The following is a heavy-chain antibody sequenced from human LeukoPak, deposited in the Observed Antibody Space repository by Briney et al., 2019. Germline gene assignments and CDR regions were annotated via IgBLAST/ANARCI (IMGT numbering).Heavy chain of an antibody. D-gene: IGHD1-26*01. J-gene: IGHJ4*02. CDR1: GGSISSGSNY. CDR3: ARDPSGSYSSEAWFDY. V-gene: IGHV4-61*02. Sequence: SETLSLTCTVSGGSISSGSNYWSWIRQPAGKGLEWVGRIYTSGSTNYNPSLKSRVTISVDTSKNQFCLKLSSVTAADTAVYYCARDPSGSYSSEAWFDYWGQGTLVTVSS. CDR2: IYTSGST.